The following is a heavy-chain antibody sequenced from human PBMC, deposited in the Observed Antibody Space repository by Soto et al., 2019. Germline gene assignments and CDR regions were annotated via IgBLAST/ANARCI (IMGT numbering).Heavy chain of an antibody. J-gene: IGHJ3*02. CDR2: INDDGDST. D-gene: IGHD3-22*01. CDR3: AKVVVMRAVNDALDI. V-gene: IGHV3-23*01. CDR1: GFSFNDYA. Sequence: GGSLRLSCAASGFSFNDYAMTWVRQAPGKGLEWVSAINDDGDSTYYADSVKGRFTISRDNSKNTVFLEMNSLRAEDTAAYHCAKVVVMRAVNDALDIWGQGTMVTVSS.